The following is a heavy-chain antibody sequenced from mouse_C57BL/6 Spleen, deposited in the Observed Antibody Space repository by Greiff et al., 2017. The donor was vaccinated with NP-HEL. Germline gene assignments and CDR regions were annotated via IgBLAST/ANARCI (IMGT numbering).Heavy chain of an antibody. CDR2: IYPGSGST. CDR1: GYTFTSYW. CDR3: ARGGITTDYLDY. V-gene: IGHV1-55*01. J-gene: IGHJ2*01. Sequence: VQLQQPGAELVKPGASVKMSCKASGYTFTSYWITWVKQRPGQGLEWIGDIYPGSGSTNYNEKFKSKATLTVDTSSSTAYMQLRSLTSEDSAVYYCARGGITTDYLDYWGKGTTLTVSS. D-gene: IGHD1-1*01.